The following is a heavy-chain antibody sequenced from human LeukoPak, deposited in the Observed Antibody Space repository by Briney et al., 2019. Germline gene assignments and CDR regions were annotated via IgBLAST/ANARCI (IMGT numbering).Heavy chain of an antibody. D-gene: IGHD1-26*01. Sequence: SETLSLTCAVYGGSFKGYYWSCIRQPPGKGLECIGEINHSGSTNYNTSLTSRVTISVDTSKNQCSLQLSSVTAGDTAVYYCARGARFGFRSYYLFDYWGQGTLVTVSS. CDR1: GGSFKGYY. J-gene: IGHJ4*02. V-gene: IGHV4-34*01. CDR2: INHSGST. CDR3: ARGARFGFRSYYLFDY.